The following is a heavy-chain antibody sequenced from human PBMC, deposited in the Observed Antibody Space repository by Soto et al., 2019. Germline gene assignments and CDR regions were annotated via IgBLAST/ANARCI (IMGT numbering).Heavy chain of an antibody. D-gene: IGHD6-19*01. J-gene: IGHJ4*02. V-gene: IGHV4-4*07. CDR3: ARSSIMGIEVAGHFDS. Sequence: QVQLQESGPGLVKSSETLSLTCSVSGGPITGSYLSWIRQPVGKGLEWIGRMYVRGRGYYNPSLKSRVTMSMDTSKNQFSLKVRSVTAADTAVYYCARSSIMGIEVAGHFDSWCQGTLVSVSS. CDR2: MYVRGRG. CDR1: GGPITGSY.